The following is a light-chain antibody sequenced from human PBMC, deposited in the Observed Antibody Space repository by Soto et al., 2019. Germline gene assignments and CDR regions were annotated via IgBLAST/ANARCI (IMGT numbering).Light chain of an antibody. CDR2: AAS. V-gene: IGKV3-20*01. CDR1: QSVSSRS. J-gene: IGKJ4*02. CDR3: QQYGSSPQLK. Sequence: EIVLTQSPGTLSLSPGERATLSCRASQSVSSRSLAWYQQKPGQAPRLLIYAASSRATGIPDRFSGSGSGTDFSLTISRLEPEDFAVYYCQQYGSSPQLKFGGETKVAIK.